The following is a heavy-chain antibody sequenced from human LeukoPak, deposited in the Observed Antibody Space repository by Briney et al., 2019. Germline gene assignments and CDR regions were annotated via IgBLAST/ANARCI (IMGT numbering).Heavy chain of an antibody. D-gene: IGHD4-23*01. CDR1: GFTVSSNY. CDR3: ASDYGGSGYFHH. V-gene: IGHV3-66*01. CDR2: IYSGGTT. Sequence: SGGSLRLSCAASGFTVSSNYMNWVRQAPGKGLEWVSVIYSGGTTYYADSVKGRFTISRDDSKNTLYLQMNSLRAEDTAVYYCASDYGGSGYFHHWGQGTLVTVSS. J-gene: IGHJ1*01.